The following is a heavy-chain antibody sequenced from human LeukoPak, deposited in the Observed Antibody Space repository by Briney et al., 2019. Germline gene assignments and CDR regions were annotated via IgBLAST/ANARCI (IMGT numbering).Heavy chain of an antibody. CDR1: GYSFTSCG. Sequence: GASVKVSCNASGYSFTSCGIGWVRQVPGQGLERLGWLSVYNDHTSYAQKLQGVFTMTTDTSTGTAYMELGSLRSDDTAVYYCARLLVTEYKSGWYGHNFDYWGQGTQVTVSS. CDR2: LSVYNDHT. CDR3: ARLLVTEYKSGWYGHNFDY. J-gene: IGHJ4*02. V-gene: IGHV1-18*01. D-gene: IGHD6-19*01.